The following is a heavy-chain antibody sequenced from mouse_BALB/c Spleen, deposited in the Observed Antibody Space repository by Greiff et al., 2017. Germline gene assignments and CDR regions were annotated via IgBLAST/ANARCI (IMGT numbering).Heavy chain of an antibody. CDR3: ARPIYDGYMFAY. D-gene: IGHD2-3*01. J-gene: IGHJ3*01. Sequence: EVKVVESGGGLVQPGGSRKLSCAASGFTFSSFGMHWVRQAPEKGLEWVAYISSGSSTIYYADTVKGRFTISRDNPKNTLFLQMTSLRSEDTAMYYCARPIYDGYMFAYWGQGTLVTVSA. V-gene: IGHV5-17*02. CDR1: GFTFSSFG. CDR2: ISSGSSTI.